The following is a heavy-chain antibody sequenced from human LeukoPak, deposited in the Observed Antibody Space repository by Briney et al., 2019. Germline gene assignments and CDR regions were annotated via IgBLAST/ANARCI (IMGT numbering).Heavy chain of an antibody. CDR2: IRYDGSNK. V-gene: IGHV3-30*02. CDR1: GFTFSSYG. Sequence: GGSLRLSCAASGFTFSSYGMHWVRQAPGKGLEWVAFIRYDGSNKYYADSVKGRFTISRDNSKNTLYLQMNSLRAEDTAVYYCAKDRVYYDYVWGSYRPSYYFDYWGQGTLVTASS. J-gene: IGHJ4*02. D-gene: IGHD3-16*02. CDR3: AKDRVYYDYVWGSYRPSYYFDY.